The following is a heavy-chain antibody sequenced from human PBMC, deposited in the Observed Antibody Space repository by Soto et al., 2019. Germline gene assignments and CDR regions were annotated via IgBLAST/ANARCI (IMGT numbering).Heavy chain of an antibody. D-gene: IGHD2-15*01. J-gene: IGHJ5*02. V-gene: IGHV4-30-4*01. Sequence: QVQLQESGPGLVKPSQTLSLTCTVSGGSISSGDYYWSWIRQPPGKGLEWIGYIYYSGSTYYNPSLKSRVTISVDTSKNQFSLKLSSVTAADTAVYYCARDVSCSGGSCYNWFDPWGQGTLVTVSS. CDR3: ARDVSCSGGSCYNWFDP. CDR1: GGSISSGDYY. CDR2: IYYSGST.